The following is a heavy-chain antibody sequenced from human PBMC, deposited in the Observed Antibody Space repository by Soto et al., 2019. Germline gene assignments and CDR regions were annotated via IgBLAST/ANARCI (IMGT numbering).Heavy chain of an antibody. Sequence: EVQLLESGGALVQPGGSLRLSCAASGFTFSNHAMNWVRQAPGKGLEWVSTISDSGSTYYADSVKGRFTISRDNSKNTLYLPLNSLRAEHTAVYYCARDPGGHYCTSTSCLYFFDHWGQGNLVIVSS. CDR1: GFTFSNHA. D-gene: IGHD2-2*01. V-gene: IGHV3-23*01. CDR3: ARDPGGHYCTSTSCLYFFDH. J-gene: IGHJ4*02. CDR2: ISDSGST.